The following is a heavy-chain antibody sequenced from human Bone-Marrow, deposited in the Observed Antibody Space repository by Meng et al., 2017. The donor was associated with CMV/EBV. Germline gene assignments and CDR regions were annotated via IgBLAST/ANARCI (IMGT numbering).Heavy chain of an antibody. D-gene: IGHD2-15*01. Sequence: GESLKISCAASGFTFSIYWMSWVRQAPGKGLEWVANIKQDGSEKYYVDSVWGRFAISKDNAKNSLYLQMNSLRAEDTAVYYCARVGYCSGGSCYQPFDYWGQRTLVTVSS. CDR1: GFTFSIYW. CDR2: IKQDGSEK. CDR3: ARVGYCSGGSCYQPFDY. J-gene: IGHJ4*02. V-gene: IGHV3-7*03.